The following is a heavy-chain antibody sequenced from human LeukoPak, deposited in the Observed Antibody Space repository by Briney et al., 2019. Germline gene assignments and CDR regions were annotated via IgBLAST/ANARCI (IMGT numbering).Heavy chain of an antibody. CDR2: ISAYNGNT. CDR3: ARGGAGLRLVYFDY. D-gene: IGHD4-17*01. J-gene: IGHJ4*02. V-gene: IGHV1-18*04. Sequence: ASVKVSCKASGYTFSDYYIHWVRQAPGQGLEWMGWISAYNGNTNYAQKFQGRVTMTTDTSTSTAYMELRSLRSDDTAVYYCARGGAGLRLVYFDYWGQGTLVTVSS. CDR1: GYTFSDYY.